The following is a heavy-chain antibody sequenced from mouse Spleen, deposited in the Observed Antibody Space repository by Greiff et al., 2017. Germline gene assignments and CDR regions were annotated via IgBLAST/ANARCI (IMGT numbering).Heavy chain of an antibody. J-gene: IGHJ3*01. Sequence: VQLQQSGAELVRPGASVKLSCTASGFNIKDDYMHWVKQRPEQGLEWIGWIDPENGDTEYASKFQGKATITADTSSNTAYLQLSSLTSEDTAVYYCTTRYYDGSYVAWFAYWGQGTLVTVSA. D-gene: IGHD1-1*01. CDR1: GFNIKDDY. V-gene: IGHV14-4*01. CDR2: IDPENGDT. CDR3: TTRYYDGSYVAWFAY.